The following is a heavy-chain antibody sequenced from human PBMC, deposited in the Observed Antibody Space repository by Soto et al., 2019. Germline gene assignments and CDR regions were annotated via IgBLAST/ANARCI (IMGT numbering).Heavy chain of an antibody. V-gene: IGHV4-59*01. CDR2: VYNSGST. Sequence: SETLSLTCTVSGGSISSNYWTWIRQPPGKGLEWIGYVYNSGSTNYNPSLKSRVTISEDTSKSQFSLKVNSMTAADTTVYYCARYRREAVAGYTLDNWGQGILVTVSS. CDR1: GGSISSNY. CDR3: ARYRREAVAGYTLDN. J-gene: IGHJ4*02. D-gene: IGHD6-13*01.